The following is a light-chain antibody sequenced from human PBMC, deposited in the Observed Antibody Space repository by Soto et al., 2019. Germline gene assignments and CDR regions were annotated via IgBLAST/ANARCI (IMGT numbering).Light chain of an antibody. CDR3: QQRSNWPRLT. V-gene: IGKV3-11*01. CDR1: QSVSSY. Sequence: EIVLTQSPATLSLSPGERATLSCRASQSVSSYLAWYQQKPGQAPRLFISDASNRATGIPARFSGSGSGTAFTPTIHSLEPEDSAVYYCQQRSNWPRLTFGGGTKVEIK. CDR2: DAS. J-gene: IGKJ4*01.